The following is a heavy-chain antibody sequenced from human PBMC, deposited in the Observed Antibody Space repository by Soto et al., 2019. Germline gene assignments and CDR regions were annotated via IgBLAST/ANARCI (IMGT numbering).Heavy chain of an antibody. CDR3: ARVRGITPYYMDV. CDR2: INHSGST. J-gene: IGHJ6*03. V-gene: IGHV4-34*01. CDR1: GGSFSGYY. D-gene: IGHD3-3*01. Sequence: QVQLQQWGAGLLKPSETLSLTCAVYGGSFSGYYWSWIRQPPGKGLEWIGEINHSGSTNYNPSLKRRVTISVDTSKNQFSLKLSSVTAADTAVYYCARVRGITPYYMDVWGKGTTVTVSS.